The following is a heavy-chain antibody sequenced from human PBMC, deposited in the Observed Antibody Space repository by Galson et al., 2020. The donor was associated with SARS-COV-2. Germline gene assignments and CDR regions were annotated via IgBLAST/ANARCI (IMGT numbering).Heavy chain of an antibody. D-gene: IGHD3-22*01. CDR1: GFSLSTSGMC. Sequence: SGPTLVKPTQTLTLTCTFSGFSLSTSGMCVSWIRQPPGKALEWLALIDWDDDKYYSTSLKTRLTISKDTSKNQVVLTMTNMDPVDTATYYCARIAQDYYDSSGYPEMAFDYWGQGTLVTVSS. CDR2: IDWDDDK. J-gene: IGHJ4*02. V-gene: IGHV2-70*01. CDR3: ARIAQDYYDSSGYPEMAFDY.